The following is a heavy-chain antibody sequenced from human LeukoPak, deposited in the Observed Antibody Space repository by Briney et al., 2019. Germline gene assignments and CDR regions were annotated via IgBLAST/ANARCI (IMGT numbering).Heavy chain of an antibody. CDR3: ANEIRPNDY. J-gene: IGHJ4*02. D-gene: IGHD4-17*01. CDR2: ISISGDTT. Sequence: GGSLRLPCGASGFTFSSHAMTWVRQAPGKGLEWVSAISISGDTTYYADAVKGRSTISRDNSKNTVYLQMNSLRAEDTAVYYCANEIRPNDYWGQGTLVTVSS. CDR1: GFTFSSHA. V-gene: IGHV3-23*01.